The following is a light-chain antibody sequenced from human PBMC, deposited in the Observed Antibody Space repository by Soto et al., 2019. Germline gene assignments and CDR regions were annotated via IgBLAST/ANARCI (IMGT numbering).Light chain of an antibody. CDR3: AAWDDSLNGPV. J-gene: IGLJ2*01. CDR1: SSNIGSNT. V-gene: IGLV1-44*01. Sequence: QSVLTQPPSASGTPGQRVTISCFGSSSNIGSNTVNWYQQLPGTAPKLLIYSNNQRPSGVPDRFSGAKSGTSASLAISGLQSEDEADYYCAAWDDSLNGPVFGGGTKLTGL. CDR2: SNN.